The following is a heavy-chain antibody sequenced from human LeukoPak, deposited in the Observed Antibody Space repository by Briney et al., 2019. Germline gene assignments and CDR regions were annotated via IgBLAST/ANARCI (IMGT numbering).Heavy chain of an antibody. CDR3: AKDRNSGFLAVAGAFDY. V-gene: IGHV3-23*01. J-gene: IGHJ4*02. CDR2: ISGSGGST. D-gene: IGHD6-19*01. CDR1: GFSFSSVD. Sequence: VIRSWSNTGFSFSSVDLGGRRLIQEKGLEWVSAISGSGGSTYYADSVKGRFTISRDNSKNTLYLKMNSLRAEDTAVYYCAKDRNSGFLAVAGAFDYWGQGTLVTVSS.